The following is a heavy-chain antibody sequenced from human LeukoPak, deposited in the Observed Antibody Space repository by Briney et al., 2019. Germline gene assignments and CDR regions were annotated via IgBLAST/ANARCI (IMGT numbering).Heavy chain of an antibody. CDR1: GFTFSSYS. D-gene: IGHD3-22*01. CDR2: ISSSSSTI. Sequence: GGSLRLSCAASGFTFSSYSMNWVRQAPGKGLEWVSYISSSSSTIYYADSVKGRFTISRDNAKNSLYLQMNSLRAEDTAVYYCATSGGSFYYDSRGSDYWGQGTLVTVSS. V-gene: IGHV3-48*04. CDR3: ATSGGSFYYDSRGSDY. J-gene: IGHJ4*02.